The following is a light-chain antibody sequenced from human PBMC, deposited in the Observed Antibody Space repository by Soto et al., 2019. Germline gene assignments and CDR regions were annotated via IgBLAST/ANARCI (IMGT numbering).Light chain of an antibody. CDR3: CSYAGSYF. J-gene: IGLJ1*01. CDR2: DVS. V-gene: IGLV2-11*01. Sequence: QSALTQPRSVSGSPGQSVTISCTGTSSDVVGYNYVSWYQQHPGKAPKLMIYDVSKRPSVVPDRFSGSKSGNTASLTFSGLQAEDEADYYCCSYAGSYFFGTGTKVTVL. CDR1: SSDVVGYNY.